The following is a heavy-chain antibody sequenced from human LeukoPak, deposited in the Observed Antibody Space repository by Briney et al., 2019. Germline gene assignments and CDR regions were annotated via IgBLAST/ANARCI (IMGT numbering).Heavy chain of an antibody. CDR2: INHSGST. CDR3: ARVGDHFDY. V-gene: IGHV4-34*01. J-gene: IGHJ4*02. Sequence: SETLSLTCAVYGGSFSGYYWSWIRQPPGKGLEWIGEINHSGSTNYNPSLKSRVTISVDTSKNQFSLKLSSVTAADTAVYYCARVGDHFDYWGQGTLVTVSS. CDR1: GGSFSGYY. D-gene: IGHD3-10*01.